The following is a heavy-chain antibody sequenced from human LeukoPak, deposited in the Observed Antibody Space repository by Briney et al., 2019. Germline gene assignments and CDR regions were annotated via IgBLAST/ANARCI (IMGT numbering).Heavy chain of an antibody. CDR2: ISSSSSYI. CDR3: ASAEENYYYYYGMDV. J-gene: IGHJ6*02. D-gene: IGHD5-24*01. Sequence: GGSLRLSCAASGFTFSSYSMNWVRQAPGKGLEWVSSISSSSSYIYYADSVKGRFTISRDNAKNSLYLQMNGLRAEDTAVYYCASAEENYYYYYGMDVWGQGTTVTVSS. CDR1: GFTFSSYS. V-gene: IGHV3-21*01.